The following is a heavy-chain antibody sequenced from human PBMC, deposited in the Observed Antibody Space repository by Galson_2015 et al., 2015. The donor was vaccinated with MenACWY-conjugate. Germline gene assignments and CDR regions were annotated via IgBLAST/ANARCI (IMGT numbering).Heavy chain of an antibody. CDR1: GYSFSTYW. CDR3: ARHPPDGRGMDV. V-gene: IGHV5-51*01. CDR2: ISPGDSNT. D-gene: IGHD1-14*01. Sequence: QSGAEVKKPGESLKISCKGSGYSFSTYWIAWVRQLPGKGLEWMGLISPGDSNTRYSPAFHGQVTISADKSISTAYLQLHSLQASDTAMYYCARHPPDGRGMDVWGQGTTVTVSS. J-gene: IGHJ6*02.